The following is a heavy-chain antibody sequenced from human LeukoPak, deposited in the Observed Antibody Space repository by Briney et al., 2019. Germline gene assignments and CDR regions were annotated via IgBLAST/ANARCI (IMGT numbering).Heavy chain of an antibody. V-gene: IGHV4-59*01. D-gene: IGHD3-22*01. CDR2: IYYSGRT. Sequence: SETLSLTCTVFGGSISTNYWSWIRQPPGKGLEWIGYIYYSGRTNYNPSLKSRVTISIDTSKNQFSLRLSSVTAADTAVYYCARDPKDFYDTSNYLYFDYWGRGTLVTVSS. CDR3: ARDPKDFYDTSNYLYFDY. J-gene: IGHJ4*02. CDR1: GGSISTNY.